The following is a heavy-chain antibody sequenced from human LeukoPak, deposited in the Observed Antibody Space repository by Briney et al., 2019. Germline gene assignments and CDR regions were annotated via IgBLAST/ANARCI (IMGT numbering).Heavy chain of an antibody. CDR1: GGSFSGYY. Sequence: SETLSLTCAVYGGSFSGYYWTWIRQSPGKGLECIGEINHSGSTDYNPSLKSRVTISVDTSKNQFSLKLSSVTAADTAVYYCARSPYYHDSSGYYVLDYWGQRTLVTVSS. D-gene: IGHD3-22*01. V-gene: IGHV4-34*01. CDR2: INHSGST. CDR3: ARSPYYHDSSGYYVLDY. J-gene: IGHJ4*02.